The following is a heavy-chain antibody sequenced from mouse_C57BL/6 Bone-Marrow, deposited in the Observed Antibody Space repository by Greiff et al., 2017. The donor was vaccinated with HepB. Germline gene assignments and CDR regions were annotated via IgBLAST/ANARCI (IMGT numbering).Heavy chain of an antibody. Sequence: VQLQQSGAELVKPGASVKLSCKASGYTFTEYTIHWVKQRSEQGLEWIGWFYPGSGSIKYNEKFKDKATLTADKSSSTVYMELSRLTSEDSAVYFCARHESPYYYGSSPWYFDVWGTGTTVTVSS. J-gene: IGHJ1*03. D-gene: IGHD1-1*01. CDR2: FYPGSGSI. CDR1: GYTFTEYT. V-gene: IGHV1-62-2*01. CDR3: ARHESPYYYGSSPWYFDV.